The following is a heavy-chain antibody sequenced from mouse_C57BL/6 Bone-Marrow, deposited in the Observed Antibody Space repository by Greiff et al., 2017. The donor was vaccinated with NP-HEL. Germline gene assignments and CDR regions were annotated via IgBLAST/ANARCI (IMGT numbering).Heavy chain of an antibody. J-gene: IGHJ4*01. CDR3: ASQGYSNYFYAMDY. CDR2: INPYNGGT. Sequence: VQLKQSGPVLVKPGASVKMSCKASGYTFTDYYMNWVKQSHGKGLEWIGVINPYNGGTSYNQKFKGKATLTVDKSSSTAYMELNSLTSEDSAVYYCASQGYSNYFYAMDYWGQGTSVTVSS. CDR1: GYTFTDYY. D-gene: IGHD2-5*01. V-gene: IGHV1-19*01.